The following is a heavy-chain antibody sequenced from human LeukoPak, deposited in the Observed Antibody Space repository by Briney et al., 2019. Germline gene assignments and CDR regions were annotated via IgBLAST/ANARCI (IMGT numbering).Heavy chain of an antibody. CDR1: GFTFSSYA. Sequence: PGGSLRLSCAASGFTFSSYAMHWVRQAPGKGLEWVAVISYDGSNKYYADSVKGRFTISGDSSKNMLFLQMNSLRAEDTAVYYCARFYDTTGYLDCWGQGTLVTVSS. V-gene: IGHV3-30-3*01. CDR3: ARFYDTTGYLDC. J-gene: IGHJ4*02. CDR2: ISYDGSNK. D-gene: IGHD3-22*01.